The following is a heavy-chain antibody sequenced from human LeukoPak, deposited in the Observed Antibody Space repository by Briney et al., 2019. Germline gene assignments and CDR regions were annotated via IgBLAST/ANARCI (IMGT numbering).Heavy chain of an antibody. Sequence: PSETLSLTCTVSGGSVSDYYWSWIRQPPGKGPEWIGYIYYSGSTNYNPSLRSRVTISVDTSMNQFSLKVRSVTAADTAVYYCAREKPFGETHHPTNWGQGTLVIVSS. V-gene: IGHV4-59*02. CDR2: IYYSGST. J-gene: IGHJ4*02. CDR1: GGSVSDYY. D-gene: IGHD3-10*01. CDR3: AREKPFGETHHPTN.